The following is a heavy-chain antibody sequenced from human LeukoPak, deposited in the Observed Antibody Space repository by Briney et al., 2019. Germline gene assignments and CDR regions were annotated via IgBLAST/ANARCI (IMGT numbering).Heavy chain of an antibody. Sequence: SETLSLTCTVSGVSISSYYWSWIRQPPGRGLEWIGYLYYSGSTNYNPSLKSRVTISVDTSKNQFSLKLSSVTAADTAVYYCARGLSYDSSGSYFAYWGQGTLVTVSS. CDR1: GVSISSYY. J-gene: IGHJ4*02. CDR2: LYYSGST. D-gene: IGHD3-22*01. V-gene: IGHV4-59*01. CDR3: ARGLSYDSSGSYFAY.